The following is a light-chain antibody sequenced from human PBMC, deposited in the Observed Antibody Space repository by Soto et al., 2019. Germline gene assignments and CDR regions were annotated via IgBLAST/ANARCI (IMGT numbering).Light chain of an antibody. CDR2: GAS. J-gene: IGKJ4*01. V-gene: IGKV3-15*01. Sequence: EIVLTQSPGTLSLSPGERATLSCRASQSVSSHLAWYQQNTAQAPRLLLYGASTRATGIPARFSSSGCATAYTLPTSSLQSEDFVVYYCQQYNHWPPVTFGGGTKVDIK. CDR3: QQYNHWPPVT. CDR1: QSVSSH.